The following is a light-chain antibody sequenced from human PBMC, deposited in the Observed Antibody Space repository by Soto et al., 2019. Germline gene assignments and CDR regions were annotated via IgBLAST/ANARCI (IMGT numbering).Light chain of an antibody. J-gene: IGLJ1*01. Sequence: QSALTQPPSASGSPGQSLTISCTGTSSDVGGYNFVSWYQHNPGKAPKLMIFAVSRRPSGVPDRFSGSKSGNTASLTVSGLQAEDEADYYCSSYAGSNNLVFGTGTKSPS. V-gene: IGLV2-8*01. CDR3: SSYAGSNNLV. CDR2: AVS. CDR1: SSDVGGYNF.